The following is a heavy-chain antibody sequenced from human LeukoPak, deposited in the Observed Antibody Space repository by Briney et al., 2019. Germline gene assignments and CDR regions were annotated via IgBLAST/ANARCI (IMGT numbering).Heavy chain of an antibody. Sequence: SETLSPTCSVSGGSISTYYWNWIRQPPGKGLEWIGYKTYSGITNYNPSLKSRITISIDTSKNQFSLKLSSVTAADTAVYYCARSGDSHVYYFDYWGQGTPVTVSS. CDR1: GGSISTYY. D-gene: IGHD1-26*01. V-gene: IGHV4-59*08. CDR2: KTYSGIT. J-gene: IGHJ4*02. CDR3: ARSGDSHVYYFDY.